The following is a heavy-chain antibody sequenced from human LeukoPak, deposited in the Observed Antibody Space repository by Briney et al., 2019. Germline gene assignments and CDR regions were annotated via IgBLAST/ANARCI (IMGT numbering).Heavy chain of an antibody. CDR3: ARPPYCGGNCYYFPDH. Sequence: GGSLRLSCEASGFTFSSYAMSWVRQAPGKGLEWLSHISSSGTGYYTDSVKGRATISRDNAKNSLYLQMNSLRAEDTAVYYCARPPYCGGNCYYFPDHWGQGTLVTVSS. D-gene: IGHD2-21*02. CDR1: GFTFSSYA. J-gene: IGHJ4*02. V-gene: IGHV3-48*04. CDR2: ISSSGTG.